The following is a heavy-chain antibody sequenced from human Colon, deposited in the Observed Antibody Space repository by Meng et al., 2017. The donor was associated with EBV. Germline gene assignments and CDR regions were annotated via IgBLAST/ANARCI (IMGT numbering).Heavy chain of an antibody. D-gene: IGHD6-19*01. CDR3: ARLYPPDQWLLTSDTSEY. CDR1: AGSFIGHY. V-gene: IGHV4-34*01. CDR2: INHSGST. J-gene: IGHJ4*02. Sequence: HLQQWRAGLSKPSVNLSLTCAVYAGSFIGHYWTWIRQPHGKGLEWIGEINHSGSTNYNPSLKSRVTISTDTSKNQFSLKVKSVTAADTAVYFCARLYPPDQWLLTSDTSEYWGQGTLVTVSS.